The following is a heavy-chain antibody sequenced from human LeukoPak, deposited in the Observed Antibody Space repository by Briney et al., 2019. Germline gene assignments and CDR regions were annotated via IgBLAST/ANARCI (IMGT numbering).Heavy chain of an antibody. CDR3: ARDTAGTYSWNWFDP. CDR1: GYTFTSYY. CDR2: INPSGGST. V-gene: IGHV1-46*03. D-gene: IGHD1-1*01. Sequence: GASVEVSCKASGYTFTSYYMHWVRQAPGQGLEWMGIINPSGGSTSYAQKFQGRVTMTRDTSTSTVYMELSSLRSEDTAVYYCARDTAGTYSWNWFDPWGQGTLVTVSS. J-gene: IGHJ5*02.